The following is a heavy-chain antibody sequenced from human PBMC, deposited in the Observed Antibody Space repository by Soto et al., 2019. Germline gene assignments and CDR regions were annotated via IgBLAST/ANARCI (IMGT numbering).Heavy chain of an antibody. V-gene: IGHV3-11*05. Sequence: QVQLVESGGGLVKPGGSLRLSCAASGFTFSDYYMSWIRQAPGKGLEWVSYISSSSSYTNYADSVKGRFTISRDNAKNSLYLQMNSLRAEDTAVYYWARGGDILTGYYTLDYWGQGTLVTVSS. J-gene: IGHJ4*02. CDR1: GFTFSDYY. CDR2: ISSSSSYT. D-gene: IGHD3-9*01. CDR3: ARGGDILTGYYTLDY.